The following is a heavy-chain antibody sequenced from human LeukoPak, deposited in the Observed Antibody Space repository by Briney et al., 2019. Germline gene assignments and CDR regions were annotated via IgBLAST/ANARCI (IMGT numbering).Heavy chain of an antibody. Sequence: ASVKVSCKASGYTFTGYYMHWVRQAPGQGLEWMGWINPNSGGTNYAQKFQGRVTMTRDTSISTAYMELSRLRSDDTAVYYCAREGGYSDHDAFDIWGRGTMVTVSS. CDR3: AREGGYSDHDAFDI. J-gene: IGHJ3*02. V-gene: IGHV1-2*02. CDR2: INPNSGGT. CDR1: GYTFTGYY. D-gene: IGHD5-18*01.